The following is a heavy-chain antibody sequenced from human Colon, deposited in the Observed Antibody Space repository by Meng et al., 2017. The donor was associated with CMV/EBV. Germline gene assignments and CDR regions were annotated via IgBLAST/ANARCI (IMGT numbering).Heavy chain of an antibody. CDR3: ARDGVVVLGATRD. Sequence: GGSLRLSCAASGFTFSSYWMSWVRQAPGKGLEWVANIKQDGGEKYYVDSVKGRFTISRDNAKNSLYLQMNSLRAEDTAIYYCARDGVVVLGATRDWGQGTLVTVSS. J-gene: IGHJ4*02. CDR1: GFTFSSYW. CDR2: IKQDGGEK. V-gene: IGHV3-7*03. D-gene: IGHD2-15*01.